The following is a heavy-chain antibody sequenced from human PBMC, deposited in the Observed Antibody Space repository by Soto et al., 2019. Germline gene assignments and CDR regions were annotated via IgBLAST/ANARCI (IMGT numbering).Heavy chain of an antibody. J-gene: IGHJ4*02. CDR2: ISDSGGST. V-gene: IGHV3-23*01. CDR1: GFTFSSHA. CDR3: AKVSWSSVDDEDH. Sequence: EVQLLESGGGLVQPRGSLSLSCAASGFTFSSHAMSWVRQAPGKGLEWVSGISDSGGSTHYADSVKGRFTISRDNSKNTLYLQMNSLRAEDTAVYYCAKVSWSSVDDEDHWGPGTLVTVSS. D-gene: IGHD5-12*01.